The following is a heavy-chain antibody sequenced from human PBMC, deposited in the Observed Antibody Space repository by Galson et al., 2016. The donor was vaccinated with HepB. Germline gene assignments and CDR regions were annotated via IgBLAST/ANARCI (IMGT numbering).Heavy chain of an antibody. V-gene: IGHV1-69*13. CDR3: GRAGYGLASPSYSHFYGLDI. CDR1: GGTFNTYT. D-gene: IGHD5-12*01. Sequence: SVKVSCKASGGTFNTYTISWVRQAPGQGLEWMGAIIPVVGTPNYAQEFQGRVTITADGVTNTAYMELNSLRSEDTAVDFCGRAGYGLASPSYSHFYGLDIWGQGTTVTVSS. J-gene: IGHJ6*02. CDR2: IIPVVGTP.